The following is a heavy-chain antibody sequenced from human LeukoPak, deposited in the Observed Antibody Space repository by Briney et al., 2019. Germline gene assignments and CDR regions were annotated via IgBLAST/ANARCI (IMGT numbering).Heavy chain of an antibody. CDR2: IYYSGST. CDR1: GDSISTYY. D-gene: IGHD4-17*01. Sequence: PSETLALTCSVPGDSISTYYWSWIRQPPGKGLEWIGYIYYSGSTNYNPSLKSRVTISVGTSKNQFSLKLTSVTAADTAVYYCARDRSDSGVYDYWGQGTLVTVSS. J-gene: IGHJ4*02. CDR3: ARDRSDSGVYDY. V-gene: IGHV4-59*01.